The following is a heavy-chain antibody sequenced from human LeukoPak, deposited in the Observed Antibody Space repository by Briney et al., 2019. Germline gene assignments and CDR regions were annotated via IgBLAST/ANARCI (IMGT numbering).Heavy chain of an antibody. V-gene: IGHV3-53*01. Sequence: GGSLRLSCAASGFSVSSNYMSWVRQAPGKGLEWVSVIYSGGNTYYADSVKGRFTISRDNSKNTLYLQMNSLRAEDTAVYYCARDYGDYGFFDYWGQGTLVTVSS. CDR1: GFSVSSNY. D-gene: IGHD4-17*01. CDR2: IYSGGNT. J-gene: IGHJ4*02. CDR3: ARDYGDYGFFDY.